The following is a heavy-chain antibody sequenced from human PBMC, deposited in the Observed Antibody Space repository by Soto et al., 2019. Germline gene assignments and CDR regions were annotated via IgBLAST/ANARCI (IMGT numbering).Heavy chain of an antibody. Sequence: QVQLVQSGAEVKKPGSSVKVSCKASGGTFSSYAISWVRQAPGQGLEWMGGIIPIFGTANYAQKFQVRVTITADESTSTVYMELSSLISEDTAVYYCARSGTGDCSSTSCYRRYFDYWGQGTLVTVSS. V-gene: IGHV1-69*01. CDR1: GGTFSSYA. D-gene: IGHD2-2*02. CDR2: IIPIFGTA. J-gene: IGHJ4*02. CDR3: ARSGTGDCSSTSCYRRYFDY.